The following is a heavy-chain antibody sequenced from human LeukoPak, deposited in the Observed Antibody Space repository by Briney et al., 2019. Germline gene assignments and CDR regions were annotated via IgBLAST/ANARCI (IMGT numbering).Heavy chain of an antibody. Sequence: GGSLRLSCAASGFTFSSYGMHWVRQAPGKGLEWVAFIRYDGINKYYADSVKGRFTISRDNSKNTLYLQMNSLRAEDTAVYYCAPRAVVITAPFDYWGQGTLVTVSS. J-gene: IGHJ4*02. CDR2: IRYDGINK. CDR3: APRAVVITAPFDY. D-gene: IGHD2-21*01. V-gene: IGHV3-30*02. CDR1: GFTFSSYG.